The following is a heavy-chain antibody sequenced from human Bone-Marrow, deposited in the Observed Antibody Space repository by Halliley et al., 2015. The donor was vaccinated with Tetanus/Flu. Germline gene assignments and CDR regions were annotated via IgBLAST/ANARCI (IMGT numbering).Heavy chain of an antibody. J-gene: IGHJ4*02. Sequence: LVKPTQTLSLTCGISGASVSSDTAAWNWIRQSPSRGLEWLGRTYYKSKWYNDYAVSVKGRITINSDTSKNQYSLHLNSMTPEDTAVYYCARDRGLLFDFWGQGILVTVSS. CDR2: TYYKSKWYN. D-gene: IGHD3-10*01. CDR1: GASVSSDTAA. CDR3: ARDRGLLFDF. V-gene: IGHV6-1*01.